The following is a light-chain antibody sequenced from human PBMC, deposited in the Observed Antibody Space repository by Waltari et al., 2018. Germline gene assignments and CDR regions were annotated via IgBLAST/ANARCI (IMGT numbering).Light chain of an antibody. CDR3: QMWDNTWV. Sequence: SYQLTQALSASVALGQTAQITCGGINIGSKNVHWYQQQPGQGPVLVILSNIKRASGIPERFSGSNSGNTATLTITRAQAGDEADYYCQMWDNTWVFGGGTKLTVL. J-gene: IGLJ3*02. CDR2: SNI. CDR1: NIGSKN. V-gene: IGLV3-9*01.